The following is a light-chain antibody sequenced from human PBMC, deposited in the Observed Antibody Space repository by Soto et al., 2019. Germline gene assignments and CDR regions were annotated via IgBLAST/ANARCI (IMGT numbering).Light chain of an antibody. CDR3: QQRSNWPST. Sequence: EIVLTQSPGTLSLSPGERATLSCRASQSVSSNLAWYQQKPGQAPRLLIYGASTRATGIPARFSGSGSGTDFTLTISSLEPGDFAVYYCQQRSNWPSTFGQGTKVDIK. CDR1: QSVSSN. J-gene: IGKJ1*01. CDR2: GAS. V-gene: IGKV3-11*01.